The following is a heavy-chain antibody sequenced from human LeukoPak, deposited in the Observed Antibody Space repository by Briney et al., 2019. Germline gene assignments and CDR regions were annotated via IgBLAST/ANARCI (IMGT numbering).Heavy chain of an antibody. CDR1: GFIFTNYF. CDR3: AKDMVVVPAAPGAFDI. J-gene: IGHJ3*02. V-gene: IGHV3-23*01. CDR2: ISGSGGST. D-gene: IGHD2-2*01. Sequence: GGSLRLSCAASGFIFTNYFMSWVRQAPGKGLEWVSAISGSGGSTYYADSVKGRFTISRDDSKNTLYLQMNSLRAEDTAVYYCAKDMVVVPAAPGAFDIWGQGTMVTVSS.